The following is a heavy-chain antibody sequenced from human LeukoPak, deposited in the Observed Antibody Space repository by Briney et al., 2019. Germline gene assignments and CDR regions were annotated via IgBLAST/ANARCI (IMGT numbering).Heavy chain of an antibody. V-gene: IGHV1-46*01. CDR1: GGTFSSYT. Sequence: ASVKVSCKVSGGTFSSYTINWVRQAPGQGLEWMGIINPSGGSTSYAQKFQGRVTMTRDTSTRTVYMDLSSLRSEDTAVYYCARDRSIVGATPYFDYWGQGTLVTVSS. J-gene: IGHJ4*02. CDR3: ARDRSIVGATPYFDY. D-gene: IGHD1-26*01. CDR2: INPSGGST.